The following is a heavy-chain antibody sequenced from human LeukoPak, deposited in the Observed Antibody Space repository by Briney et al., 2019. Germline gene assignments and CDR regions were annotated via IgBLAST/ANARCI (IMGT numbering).Heavy chain of an antibody. CDR1: GFTFSDYY. V-gene: IGHV3-30*18. J-gene: IGHJ4*02. CDR3: AKEGAWLVPGDTDY. D-gene: IGHD6-19*01. Sequence: GGSLRLSCAASGFTFSDYYMSWIRQAPGKGPEWVAVISYHGSNEYYADSVKGRFTISRDNSKNTLYLQMNSLRAEDTAVYYCAKEGAWLVPGDTDYWGQGTLVTVSS. CDR2: ISYHGSNE.